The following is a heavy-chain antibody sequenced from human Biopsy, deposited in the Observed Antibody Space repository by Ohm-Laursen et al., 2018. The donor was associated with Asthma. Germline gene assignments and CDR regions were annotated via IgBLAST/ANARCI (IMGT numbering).Heavy chain of an antibody. CDR2: ISKDASTQ. CDR3: VRDGTDDAFDI. D-gene: IGHD1-1*01. CDR1: GFSFSNFA. Sequence: SLRLSCSAFGFSFSNFAIHWVRQTPGKGLEWVGVISKDASTQDYADSVKGRFTMARDNSKNTLDLQMNSLREEDTAVYYCVRDGTDDAFDIWGQGTVVSVSS. J-gene: IGHJ3*02. V-gene: IGHV3-30*01.